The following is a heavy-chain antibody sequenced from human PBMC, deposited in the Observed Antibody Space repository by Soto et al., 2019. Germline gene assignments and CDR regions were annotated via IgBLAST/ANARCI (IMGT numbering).Heavy chain of an antibody. J-gene: IGHJ5*02. Sequence: GASVKVSCKASGYSLSGYYLHWVRQAPGQGPEWMGWINPNSGGTKYAQKFQGRVTMTRDTSISTVYLELSRLRSDDTAVYYCARGWGIAAPGPNWFDPWGQGTLVTVSS. CDR1: GYSLSGYY. D-gene: IGHD6-13*01. CDR2: INPNSGGT. CDR3: ARGWGIAAPGPNWFDP. V-gene: IGHV1-2*02.